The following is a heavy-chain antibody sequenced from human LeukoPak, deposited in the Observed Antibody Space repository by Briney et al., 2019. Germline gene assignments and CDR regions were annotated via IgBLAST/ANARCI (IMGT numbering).Heavy chain of an antibody. D-gene: IGHD3-10*01. V-gene: IGHV3-74*01. Sequence: SGGSLRLSCAASGFTFSSYWMHWARQAPGKGLVWVSRINSDGSSTSYADSVKGRFTISRDNAKNTLYLQMNSLRAEDTAVYYCARAGGGTSSGSYFFVYWGQGTLVTVSS. CDR1: GFTFSSYW. CDR2: INSDGSST. J-gene: IGHJ4*02. CDR3: ARAGGGTSSGSYFFVY.